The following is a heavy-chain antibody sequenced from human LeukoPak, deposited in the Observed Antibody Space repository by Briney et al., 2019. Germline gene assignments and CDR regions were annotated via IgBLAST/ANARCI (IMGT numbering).Heavy chain of an antibody. CDR2: ISWNSGSI. CDR3: AKDISTTIRGVISY. V-gene: IGHV3-9*01. J-gene: IGHJ4*02. D-gene: IGHD3-10*01. Sequence: GRSLRLSCAASGFTFDDYAMHWVRQAPGKGLEWVSGISWNSGSIGYADSVKGRFTISRDNAKNSLYLQMNSLRAEDTALYYCAKDISTTIRGVISYWGQGTLVTVSS. CDR1: GFTFDDYA.